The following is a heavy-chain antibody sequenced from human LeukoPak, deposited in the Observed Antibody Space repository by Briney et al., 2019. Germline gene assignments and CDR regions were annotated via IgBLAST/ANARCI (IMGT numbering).Heavy chain of an antibody. V-gene: IGHV4-59*01. CDR1: GDSISGYY. CDR2: IYYSGST. CDR3: ARGAGWFDP. Sequence: SETLSLTCTVSGDSISGYYWSWIRQPPGKGLEWIGRIYYSGSTNYSPSLKSRVTIPVDTSKNQFSLKLSSVTAADTAVYYCARGAGWFDPWGQGTLVTVSS. J-gene: IGHJ5*02. D-gene: IGHD6-13*01.